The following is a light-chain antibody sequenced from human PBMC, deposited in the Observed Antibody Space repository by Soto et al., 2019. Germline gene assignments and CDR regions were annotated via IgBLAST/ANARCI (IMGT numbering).Light chain of an antibody. V-gene: IGLV2-14*01. CDR3: SSCTNSKPRYV. Sequence: QSALTQPASVSGSPGQSITISCTGTNSDVGGYNHVSWFQQHPGKAPKIMIYEVSKRPSGVSNRFSGSKSGNTASLTTSGLQGEDEADHSCSSCTNSKPRYVFGIGTKLTVL. J-gene: IGLJ1*01. CDR1: NSDVGGYNH. CDR2: EVS.